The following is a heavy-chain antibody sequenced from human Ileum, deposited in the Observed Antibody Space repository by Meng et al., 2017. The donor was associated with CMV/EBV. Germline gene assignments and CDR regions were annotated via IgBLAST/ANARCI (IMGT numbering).Heavy chain of an antibody. Sequence: QRVAAGGGLVQWGGALRLSCAVSGFPFSSHWLDWVRQVPGKGLVWVARIRSDGTITSYADSVKGRFTISRDNAKNTVYLQMNSLRDEDTAVYYCATLPPGYWGQGTLVTVSS. V-gene: IGHV3-74*01. CDR1: GFPFSSHW. J-gene: IGHJ4*02. CDR2: IRSDGTIT. D-gene: IGHD2-21*02. CDR3: ATLPPGY.